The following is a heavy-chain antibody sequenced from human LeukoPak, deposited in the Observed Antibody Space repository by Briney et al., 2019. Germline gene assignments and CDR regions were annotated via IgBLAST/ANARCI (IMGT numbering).Heavy chain of an antibody. CDR3: ARPRKHDYYDMDV. CDR2: INPSGTT. J-gene: IGHJ6*03. CDR1: GGSSSAYW. V-gene: IGHV4-34*01. Sequence: LSETLSLTCAIYGGSSSAYWWSWIRQPPGKGLEWIGEINPSGTTNYNPSLKGRVTISLDTSKNHFSLNLSSVTAADTAVYYCARPRKHDYYDMDVWGKGTTVTVSS.